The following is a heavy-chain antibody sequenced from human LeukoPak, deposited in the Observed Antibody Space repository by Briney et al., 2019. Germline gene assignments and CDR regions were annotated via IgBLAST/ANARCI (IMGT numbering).Heavy chain of an antibody. Sequence: ASVKVSCKASGYTFTSYDINWVRQATGQGLEWMGWMNPNSGNTGYAQKFQGRVTMTRDTSISTAYMELSRLRSDDTAVYYCARDNPVGATSYWGQGTLVTVSS. J-gene: IGHJ4*02. V-gene: IGHV1-8*02. D-gene: IGHD1-26*01. CDR2: MNPNSGNT. CDR3: ARDNPVGATSY. CDR1: GYTFTSYD.